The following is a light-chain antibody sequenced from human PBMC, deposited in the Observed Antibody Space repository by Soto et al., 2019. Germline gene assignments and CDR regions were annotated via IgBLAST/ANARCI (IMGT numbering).Light chain of an antibody. CDR2: GAS. CDR1: QSVTSSY. J-gene: IGKJ1*01. CDR3: QHYGRSPPWT. V-gene: IGKV3-20*01. Sequence: EIVLTQSPGTLSLSPGERATLSCWASQSVTSSYLAWYQQKPGQAPRLLIYGASRRATGIPDRFSGSGSGTDFTLTISRLEPEDFAVYYCQHYGRSPPWTFGQGTKVDIK.